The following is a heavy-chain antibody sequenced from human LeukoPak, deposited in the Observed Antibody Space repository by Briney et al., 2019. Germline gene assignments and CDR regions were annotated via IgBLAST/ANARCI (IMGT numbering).Heavy chain of an antibody. CDR2: ISSSSSYI. CDR1: GFTFSSYS. J-gene: IGHJ4*02. D-gene: IGHD1-26*01. V-gene: IGHV3-21*01. CDR3: ARDFRGEWELLNHFDY. Sequence: GGSLRLSCAASGFTFSSYSMNWVRQAPGKGLEWVSSISSSSSYIYYADSVKGRFTISRDNAKNSLYLQMNSLRAEDTAVYYCARDFRGEWELLNHFDYWGQGTLVTVSS.